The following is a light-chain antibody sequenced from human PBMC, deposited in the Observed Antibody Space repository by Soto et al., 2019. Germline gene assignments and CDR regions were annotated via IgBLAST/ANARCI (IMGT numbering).Light chain of an antibody. CDR3: QRYGDSRA. V-gene: IGKV3-20*01. CDR1: QSVSSSY. CDR2: GAS. J-gene: IGKJ1*01. Sequence: EIVLTQSPGTLSLSPGERATLSCRASQSVSSSYLAWYQQKPGQAPRLLIYGASSRATSIPDRFSGSGSGTYFTLTISRLEPEDFAVYYCQRYGDSRAFGQGTKVEIK.